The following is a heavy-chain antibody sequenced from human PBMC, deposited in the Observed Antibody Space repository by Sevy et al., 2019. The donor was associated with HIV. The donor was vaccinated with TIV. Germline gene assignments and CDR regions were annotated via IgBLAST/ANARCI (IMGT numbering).Heavy chain of an antibody. J-gene: IGHJ4*02. CDR2: TYYRSKWYN. V-gene: IGHV6-1*01. CDR1: GDSVSSNSAA. CDR3: TRRGDSSGLFDY. Sequence: QSQTLSLTCAISGDSVSSNSAAWNWIRQSPSRGLEWLGRTYYRSKWYNDYAVSVKSRITINPDTSKNQFSLQLNSVTPEDTAVYYCTRRGDSSGLFDYWGQGTLVTVSS. D-gene: IGHD6-19*01.